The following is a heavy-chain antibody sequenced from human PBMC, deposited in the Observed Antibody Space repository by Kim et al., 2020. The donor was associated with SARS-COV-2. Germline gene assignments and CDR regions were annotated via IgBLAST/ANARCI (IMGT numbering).Heavy chain of an antibody. CDR2: ISVHDGNT. J-gene: IGHJ6*02. CDR1: GYNFINYG. V-gene: IGHV1-18*01. D-gene: IGHD3-16*01. Sequence: ASVKVSCKPSGYNFINYGISWVRQAPGQGLEWMGWISVHDGNTNYAHRLQGRVTMTTDRTTNTAYMELRSLNSDDTAVYYCSRDSTASVSFGMDVWGQGTTVIVSS. CDR3: SRDSTASVSFGMDV.